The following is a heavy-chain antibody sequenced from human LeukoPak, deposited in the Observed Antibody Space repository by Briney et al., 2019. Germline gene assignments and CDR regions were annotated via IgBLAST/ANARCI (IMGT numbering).Heavy chain of an antibody. D-gene: IGHD1-26*01. CDR2: ISYDGGNK. Sequence: GRSLRLSCAASGFTFSSYVMHWVRQAPGKGLEWVAFISYDGGNKYYADSVKGRFTISRDNSKNTLYLQMNSLRTEDTAVYYCAKDLGYSGSYIDCWGQGTLVTASS. CDR1: GFTFSSYV. J-gene: IGHJ4*02. CDR3: AKDLGYSGSYIDC. V-gene: IGHV3-30*18.